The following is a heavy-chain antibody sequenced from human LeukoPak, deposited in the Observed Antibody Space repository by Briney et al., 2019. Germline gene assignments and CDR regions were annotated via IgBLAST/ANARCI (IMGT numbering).Heavy chain of an antibody. Sequence: GGSLRLSCAASGFTFSTSWMHWVRQAPGKGLVWVSQINGDGGRKRFADSVKGRLTISRDNAKNTVYLQMNSLRTDNTAMYYCARGREGFFDYWGHGTLVTVRS. D-gene: IGHD5-24*01. CDR1: GFTFSTSW. V-gene: IGHV3-74*01. CDR3: ARGREGFFDY. CDR2: INGDGGRK. J-gene: IGHJ4*01.